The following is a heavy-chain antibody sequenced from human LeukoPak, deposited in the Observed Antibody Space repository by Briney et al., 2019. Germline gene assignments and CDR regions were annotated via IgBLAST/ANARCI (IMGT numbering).Heavy chain of an antibody. CDR3: ARGPPYGSRSDYFDY. Sequence: GGSLRLSCAASGLTFSSHWMTWIRQAPGKGLEWVASIKKDVGEKFYVDSVKGRFTISRDNAKNSLYLHMNSLRVEDTAVYYCARGPPYGSRSDYFDYWGQGTLVTVSS. D-gene: IGHD3-10*01. CDR1: GLTFSSHW. J-gene: IGHJ4*02. CDR2: IKKDVGEK. V-gene: IGHV3-7*01.